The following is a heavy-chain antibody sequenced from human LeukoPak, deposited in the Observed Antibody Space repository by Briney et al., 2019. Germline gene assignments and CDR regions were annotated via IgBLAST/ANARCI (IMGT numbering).Heavy chain of an antibody. Sequence: PGGSLRLSCAASGFAFSSCSMNWVRQAPGKGLEWVSSISGSGATTDYADSVKGRFTISRDNSKNTLYLQMNSLRAEDTALYYCAKRLWSSSISCSDCWFDPWGQGTLVTVSS. CDR2: ISGSGATT. V-gene: IGHV3-23*01. D-gene: IGHD2-2*01. CDR1: GFAFSSCS. J-gene: IGHJ5*02. CDR3: AKRLWSSSISCSDCWFDP.